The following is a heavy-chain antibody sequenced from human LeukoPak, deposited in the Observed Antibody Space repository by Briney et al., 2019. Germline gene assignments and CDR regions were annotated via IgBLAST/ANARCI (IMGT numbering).Heavy chain of an antibody. J-gene: IGHJ6*03. V-gene: IGHV3-74*01. Sequence: PGGSLRLSCAASGFTFSSYWMHWVRQGPGKGLVWVSRINGDGSTTHYADPVKGRFTISRDNAKNTLYLQMNSLRAEDTAVYYCARVMVSGQRHMDVWGKGTTVTVSS. CDR3: ARVMVSGQRHMDV. CDR2: INGDGSTT. D-gene: IGHD6-25*01. CDR1: GFTFSSYW.